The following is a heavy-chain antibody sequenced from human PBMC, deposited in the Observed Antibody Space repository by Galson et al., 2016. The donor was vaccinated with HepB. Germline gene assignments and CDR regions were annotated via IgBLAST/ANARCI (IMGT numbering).Heavy chain of an antibody. V-gene: IGHV3-30*04. CDR3: ARAPGWSGNYGYYFDY. CDR2: ISYDGSNR. D-gene: IGHD3-3*01. J-gene: IGHJ4*02. CDR1: GFTFSSYA. Sequence: SLRLSCAASGFTFSSYAMHWVRQAPGKGLEWVAVISYDGSNRYYSDSVKGRFTISRDNSKNTLYLQMNSPRVEDTAVYYCARAPGWSGNYGYYFDYWGQGTLVTVSS.